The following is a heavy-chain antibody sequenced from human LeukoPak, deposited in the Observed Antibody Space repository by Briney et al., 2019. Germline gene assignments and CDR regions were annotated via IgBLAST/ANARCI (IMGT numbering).Heavy chain of an antibody. V-gene: IGHV3-48*01. CDR3: ARGSYDSSGYYSGPFGYGMDV. CDR1: GFTFSSYS. CDR2: ISSSSSTI. Sequence: PGGSLRLSCAASGFTFSSYSMNWVRQAPGKGLEWVSYISSSSSTIYYADSVKGRFTISRDNAKNSLYLQMNSLRAEDTAVYYCARGSYDSSGYYSGPFGYGMDVWGQGTTVTVSS. D-gene: IGHD3-22*01. J-gene: IGHJ6*02.